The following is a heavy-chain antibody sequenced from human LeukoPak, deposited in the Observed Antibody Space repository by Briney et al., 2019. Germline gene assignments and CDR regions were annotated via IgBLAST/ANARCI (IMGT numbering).Heavy chain of an antibody. CDR2: FDPEDGET. D-gene: IGHD2-2*01. CDR1: GYTLTGLS. V-gene: IGHV1-24*01. Sequence: ASVKVSCKVSGYTLTGLSMHWVRQAPGKGLEWMGGFDPEDGETIYAQKFQGRVTMTEDTSTDTAYMELSSLRSEDTAVYYCATGPVRCSSTSCYAIFDYWGQGTLVTVSS. CDR3: ATGPVRCSSTSCYAIFDY. J-gene: IGHJ4*02.